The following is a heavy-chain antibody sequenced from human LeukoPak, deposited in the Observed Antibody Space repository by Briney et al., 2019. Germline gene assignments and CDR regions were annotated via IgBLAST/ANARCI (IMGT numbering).Heavy chain of an antibody. CDR2: ISYRGTT. CDR1: GVSVSSSY. CDR3: ARDPGSCSGGSCSFYWYFDL. D-gene: IGHD2-15*01. J-gene: IGHJ2*01. Sequence: SETLSLTCTVSGVSVSSSYWSWIRQSPGKGLQWIGYISYRGTTKYSPSLKSRVTISVDTSKNQVSLNLSSVTAADTAVYYCARDPGSCSGGSCSFYWYFDLWGRGTLVTVSS. V-gene: IGHV4-59*02.